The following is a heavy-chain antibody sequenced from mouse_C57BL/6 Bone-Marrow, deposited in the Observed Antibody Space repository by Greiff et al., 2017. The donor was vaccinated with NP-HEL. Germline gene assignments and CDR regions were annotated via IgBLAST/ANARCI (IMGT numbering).Heavy chain of an antibody. Sequence: DVKLVESGGGLVKPGGSLKLSCAASGFTFSSYAMSWVRQTPEKRLEWVATISDGGSYTYYPDNVKGRFTISRDNAKNNLYLQMSHLKSEDTAMYYCAKDYTWYYAMDYWGQGTSVTVSS. J-gene: IGHJ4*01. CDR3: AKDYTWYYAMDY. CDR1: GFTFSSYA. CDR2: ISDGGSYT. V-gene: IGHV5-4*01.